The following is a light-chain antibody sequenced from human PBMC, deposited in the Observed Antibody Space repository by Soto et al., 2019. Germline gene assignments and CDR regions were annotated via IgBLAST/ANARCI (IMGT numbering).Light chain of an antibody. CDR1: QTVRNNY. CDR3: QRISSYPLT. J-gene: IGKJ4*01. Sequence: EFVLTQSPGTLSLSQGERATLSCRASQTVRNNYLAWYQHKPGQAPRLLIYDASSRATRIPDRCSGGGSGTDSTLTISRLQAEYFAVYYCQRISSYPLTFGGGTKVDIK. CDR2: DAS. V-gene: IGKV3-20*01.